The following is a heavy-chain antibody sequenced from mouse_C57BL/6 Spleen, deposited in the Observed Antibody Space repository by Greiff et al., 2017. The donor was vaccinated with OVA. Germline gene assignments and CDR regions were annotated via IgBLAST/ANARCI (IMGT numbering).Heavy chain of an antibody. CDR3: ARTYYYGSSYNY. D-gene: IGHD1-1*01. V-gene: IGHV1-26*01. CDR2: INPNNGGT. Sequence: EVQLQQSGPELVKPGASVKISCKASGYTFTDYYMNWVKQSHGQSLEWIGDINPNNGGTSYNQKFKGKATLTVDKSSSTAYMELRSLTSEDSAVYYCARTYYYGSSYNYWGQGTTLTVSS. J-gene: IGHJ2*01. CDR1: GYTFTDYY.